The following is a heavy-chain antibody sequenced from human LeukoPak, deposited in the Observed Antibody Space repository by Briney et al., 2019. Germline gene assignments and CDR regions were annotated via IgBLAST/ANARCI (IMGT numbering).Heavy chain of an antibody. V-gene: IGHV3-30-3*01. D-gene: IGHD3-9*01. CDR1: GFTFSSYA. CDR2: ISYDGSNK. J-gene: IGHJ4*02. Sequence: PGRSLRLSCAASGFTFSSYAMHWVRQAPGKGLEWVAVISYDGSNKYYADSVKGRFTISRDNSKNTLYLQMNSLRAEDTAVYYCARTPNFDWLLFFDYWGQGTLVTVSS. CDR3: ARTPNFDWLLFFDY.